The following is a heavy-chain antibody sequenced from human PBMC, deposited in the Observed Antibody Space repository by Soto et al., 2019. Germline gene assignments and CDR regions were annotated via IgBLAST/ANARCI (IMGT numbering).Heavy chain of an antibody. J-gene: IGHJ5*02. D-gene: IGHD6-6*01. Sequence: QAQLVQSGAEVNKPGASVKVSCKASGYTFTTYGISWVRQAPGRGLEWMGWISAYNGDTKDAQKFQDRVTMTTDAFTSTSYLERRSLTSDDTAVYYCARDREAARPGWFDPWGQGNLVTVSS. V-gene: IGHV1-18*04. CDR3: ARDREAARPGWFDP. CDR2: ISAYNGDT. CDR1: GYTFTTYG.